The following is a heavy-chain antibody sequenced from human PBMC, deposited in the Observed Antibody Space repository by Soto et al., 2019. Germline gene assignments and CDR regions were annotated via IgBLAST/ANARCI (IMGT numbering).Heavy chain of an antibody. J-gene: IGHJ6*02. CDR2: ISYDGSNK. CDR1: GFTFSSYG. V-gene: IGHV3-30*18. Sequence: QVQLVESGGGVVQPGRSLRLSCAASGFTFSSYGMHWVRQAPGKGLEWVAVISYDGSNKYYADSVKGRFTISRDNSKNTLYLQTNSLRAEDTAVYYCAKDHTSSSWYGLGYFYYYGMDVWGQGTTVTVSS. D-gene: IGHD6-13*01. CDR3: AKDHTSSSWYGLGYFYYYGMDV.